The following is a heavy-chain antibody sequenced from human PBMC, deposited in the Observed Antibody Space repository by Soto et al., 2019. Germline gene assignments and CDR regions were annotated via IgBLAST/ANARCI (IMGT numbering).Heavy chain of an antibody. CDR2: INPNSGGT. CDR1: GYTFTGYY. CDR3: ARDGDGSGSYYRRAPYYYYYGMDV. J-gene: IGHJ6*02. D-gene: IGHD3-10*01. V-gene: IGHV1-2*02. Sequence: QVQLVQSGAEVKKPGASVKVSCKASGYTFTGYYMHWVRQAPGQGLEWMGWINPNSGGTNYAQKFQGRVTMTRDTSISTAYMELSRLRSDDTAVYYCARDGDGSGSYYRRAPYYYYYGMDVWGQGTTVTVSS.